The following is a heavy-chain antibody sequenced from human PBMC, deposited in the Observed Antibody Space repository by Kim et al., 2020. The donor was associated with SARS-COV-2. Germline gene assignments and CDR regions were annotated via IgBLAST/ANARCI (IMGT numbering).Heavy chain of an antibody. CDR2: ISSSSSTI. CDR1: GFTFSSYS. D-gene: IGHD3-10*01. CDR3: ARDSVLLWFGEFSPDLYYYYGMDV. V-gene: IGHV3-48*04. Sequence: GGSLRLSCAASGFTFSSYSMNWVRQAPGKGLEWVSYISSSSSTIYYADSVKGRFTISRDNAKNSLYLQMNSLRAEDTAVYYCARDSVLLWFGEFSPDLYYYYGMDVWGQGTTVTVSS. J-gene: IGHJ6*02.